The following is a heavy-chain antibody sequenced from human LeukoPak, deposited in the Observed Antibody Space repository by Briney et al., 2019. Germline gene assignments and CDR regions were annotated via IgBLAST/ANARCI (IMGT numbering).Heavy chain of an antibody. D-gene: IGHD5-24*01. CDR1: GYSISSGYY. Sequence: SSETLSLTCTVSGYSISSGYYWGWIRQPPGKGLEWIGSIYHTGITYYNPSLKSRVTISVDTSKNQFSLKLSSVTAADTAVYYCAREGSEMTTITDFDYWGQGTLVTVSS. V-gene: IGHV4-38-2*02. CDR3: AREGSEMTTITDFDY. J-gene: IGHJ4*02. CDR2: IYHTGIT.